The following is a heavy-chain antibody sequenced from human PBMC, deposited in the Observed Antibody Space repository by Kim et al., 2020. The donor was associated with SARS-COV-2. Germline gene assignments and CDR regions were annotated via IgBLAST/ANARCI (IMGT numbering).Heavy chain of an antibody. Sequence: GGSLRLSCAASGFTFSNSWMTWVRQVPGKGLEWVGLITRRIDGDTTSYAAPVKGRFIISRDDSKNTLFLQINSLKTEDTAIYYCISGVGFSDLDYWGQGTLVTVSS. CDR2: ITRRIDGDTT. CDR3: ISGVGFSDLDY. D-gene: IGHD1-26*01. J-gene: IGHJ4*02. CDR1: GFTFSNSW. V-gene: IGHV3-15*01.